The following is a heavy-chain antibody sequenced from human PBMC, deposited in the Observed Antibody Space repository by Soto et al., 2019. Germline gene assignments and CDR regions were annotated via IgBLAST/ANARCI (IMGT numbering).Heavy chain of an antibody. V-gene: IGHV4-31*03. D-gene: IGHD2-2*01. CDR1: GGSISSGGYY. J-gene: IGHJ6*02. CDR3: ARDQVVPAANPDYYYYYGMDV. CDR2: IYYSGST. Sequence: SETLSLTCTVSGGSISSGGYYWSWIRQHPGKGLEWIGYIYYSGSTYYNPSLKSRVTISVDTSKNQFSLKLSSVTAADMAVYYCARDQVVPAANPDYYYYYGMDVWGQGTTVTVSS.